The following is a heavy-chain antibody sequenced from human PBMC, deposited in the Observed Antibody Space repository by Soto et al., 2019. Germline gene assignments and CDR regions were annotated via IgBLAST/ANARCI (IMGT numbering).Heavy chain of an antibody. V-gene: IGHV4-34*01. Sequence: SETLCLTCAVYGGSFSGYYWSWIRQPPGKGLEWIGEINHSGSTNYNPSLKSRVTISVDKSKNQFSLKLSSVTAADTAVYYCASTNGSGSSYFDYWGQGTLVTVSS. CDR3: ASTNGSGSSYFDY. D-gene: IGHD3-10*01. J-gene: IGHJ4*02. CDR2: INHSGST. CDR1: GGSFSGYY.